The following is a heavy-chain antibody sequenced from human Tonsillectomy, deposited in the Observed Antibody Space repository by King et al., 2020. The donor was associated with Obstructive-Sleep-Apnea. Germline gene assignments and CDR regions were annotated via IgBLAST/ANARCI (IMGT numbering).Heavy chain of an antibody. D-gene: IGHD1-26*01. CDR2: IDWDDDR. V-gene: IGHV2-70*04. CDR3: LRIRLDGGSYYRVDY. Sequence: TLKESGPALVKPTQTLTLTCAFSGFSLSTSGMCVSWIRQPPGKALEWLARIDWDDDRFYSTSLRTRLTISKDTSRNQVVLTMTNMDPVDTATYYWLRIRLDGGSYYRVDYWGQGTLVTVSS. J-gene: IGHJ4*02. CDR1: GFSLSTSGMC.